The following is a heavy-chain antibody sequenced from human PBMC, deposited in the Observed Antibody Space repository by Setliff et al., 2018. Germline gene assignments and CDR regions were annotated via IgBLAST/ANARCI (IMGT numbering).Heavy chain of an antibody. V-gene: IGHV3-30*04. D-gene: IGHD3-16*02. CDR1: EFRFSDYN. CDR3: ARSPFRASRSYRYLGDAFDI. CDR2: ISYDGSNK. J-gene: IGHJ3*02. Sequence: GGSLRLSCAASEFRFSDYNMNWVRQAPGKGLEWVAVISYDGSNKYYADSVKGRFTISRDNSKNTLYLQMNSLRAEDTAVYYCARSPFRASRSYRYLGDAFDIWGQGTMVTVSS.